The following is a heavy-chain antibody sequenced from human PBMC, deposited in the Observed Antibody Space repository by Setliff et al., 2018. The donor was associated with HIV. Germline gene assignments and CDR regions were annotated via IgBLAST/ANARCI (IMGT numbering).Heavy chain of an antibody. CDR3: ARQYGAVKSVVTVVAKYFPH. D-gene: IGHD2-21*02. CDR2: IYYRGST. V-gene: IGHV4-39*01. Sequence: SETLSLTCSVSGGSIRSSSYYWGWIRQPPGKGLEWIGSIYYRGSTYYNPSLKSRVTISVDTSKNQFSLKLTSVTAADTAVYYCARQYGAVKSVVTVVAKYFPHWGQGTLATVSS. CDR1: GGSIRSSSYY. J-gene: IGHJ1*01.